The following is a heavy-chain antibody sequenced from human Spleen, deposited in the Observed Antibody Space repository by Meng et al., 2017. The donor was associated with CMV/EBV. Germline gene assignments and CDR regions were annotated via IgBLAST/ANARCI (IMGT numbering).Heavy chain of an antibody. D-gene: IGHD6-13*01. Sequence: GEALKISCAASGFAFSTYAMSWVRQAPGKGLQWVSTISGTGGSTYYADSVKGRFTISRDNSENTLYLQIDSLRPEDTAVYYCAKRAAYSSSWYLDYWGQGTLVTVSS. CDR1: GFAFSTYA. J-gene: IGHJ4*02. V-gene: IGHV3-23*01. CDR3: AKRAAYSSSWYLDY. CDR2: ISGTGGST.